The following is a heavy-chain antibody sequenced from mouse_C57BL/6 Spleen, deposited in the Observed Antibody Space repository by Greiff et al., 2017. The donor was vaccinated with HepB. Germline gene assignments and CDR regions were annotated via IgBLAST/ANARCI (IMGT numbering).Heavy chain of an antibody. Sequence: VQLQQSGPELVKPGASVKISCQASGYAFSSSWMNWVKQRPGKGLEWIGRLYPGDGDTNYNGKFKGKATLTADKSSSTAYMQLSSLTSEDSAVYFCARNGYDYFDYWGQGTTLTVSS. CDR2: LYPGDGDT. D-gene: IGHD2-2*01. CDR1: GYAFSSSW. J-gene: IGHJ2*01. CDR3: ARNGYDYFDY. V-gene: IGHV1-82*01.